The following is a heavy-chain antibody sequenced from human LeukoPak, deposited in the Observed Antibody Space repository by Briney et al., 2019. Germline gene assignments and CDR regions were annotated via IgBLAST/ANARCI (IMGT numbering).Heavy chain of an antibody. J-gene: IGHJ4*02. CDR2: IKQDGSEK. D-gene: IGHD6-13*01. CDR3: ARVIAAAGFDY. CDR1: GFTYSSYW. V-gene: IGHV3-7*04. Sequence: GGSLRLSCAASGFTYSSYWMSWVRQAPGRGLEGVADIKQDGSEKYYVDSVKGRFTISRDNHKNSLYLQMNSLRAEDTAVYYCARVIAAAGFDYWGQGTLVTVSS.